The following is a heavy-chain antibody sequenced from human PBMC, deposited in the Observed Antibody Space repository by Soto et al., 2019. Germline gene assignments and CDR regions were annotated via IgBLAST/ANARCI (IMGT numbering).Heavy chain of an antibody. J-gene: IGHJ5*02. D-gene: IGHD2-2*01. Sequence: QVQLVESGGGVVQPGTSLRLSCAPSGFTFSDYGIHWVRQSPGKGLEWVAVISHDGGDIFYADSVKGRFTISRDNSKNTLYLEMERLKPEEKGVFYCAGGSRNCGSTRCTPHSLNNWFDPWGQGTLVAVSS. CDR3: AGGSRNCGSTRCTPHSLNNWFDP. V-gene: IGHV3-30*03. CDR1: GFTFSDYG. CDR2: ISHDGGDI.